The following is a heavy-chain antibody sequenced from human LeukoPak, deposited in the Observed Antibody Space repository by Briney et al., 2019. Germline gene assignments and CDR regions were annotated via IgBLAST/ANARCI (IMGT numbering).Heavy chain of an antibody. J-gene: IGHJ5*02. CDR2: VSQSGNT. V-gene: IGHV4-39*01. CDR1: GDSISSSDHY. D-gene: IGHD3-10*01. CDR3: ARHGWDYDPGTYYTFDP. Sequence: SETLSLTCTLSGDSISSSDHYWVWIRQTPGKGLEWIGSVSQSGNTYYKSSLKSRVTVSIDTSKNEFSLILTSVTAADTAMYHCARHGWDYDPGTYYTFDPWGQGTLVTVSS.